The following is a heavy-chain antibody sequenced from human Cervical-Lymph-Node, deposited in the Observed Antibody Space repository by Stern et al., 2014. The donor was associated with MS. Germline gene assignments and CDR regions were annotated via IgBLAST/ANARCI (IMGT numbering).Heavy chain of an antibody. CDR3: AKGRTVAGKGVGAFDI. J-gene: IGHJ3*02. CDR2: ISYDVNDK. V-gene: IGHV3-30*18. D-gene: IGHD6-19*01. Sequence: VQLVESGGGVVQPGRSLRLSCAASGFQFSNFGMNWVRQAPGKGLEWVAIISYDVNDKNYPDSVKGRFTISRDKSKNTVDLQINSLRAEDTAMYYCAKGRTVAGKGVGAFDIWGQGTMVTVSS. CDR1: GFQFSNFG.